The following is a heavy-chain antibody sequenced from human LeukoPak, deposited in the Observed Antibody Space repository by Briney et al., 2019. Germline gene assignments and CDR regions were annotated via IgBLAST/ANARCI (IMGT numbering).Heavy chain of an antibody. CDR2: IHYSGRT. J-gene: IGHJ4*02. CDR3: ARGLAGTWIQLWYFDY. CDR1: GGSISSTIYY. Sequence: PSETLSLTCTVSGGSISSTIYYWGWIRQPPGKGLEWIGYIHYSGRTNYNPSLKSRVTISVDTSKNQFSLKLSSVTAADTAVYYCARGLAGTWIQLWYFDYWGQGTLVTVSS. V-gene: IGHV4-61*05. D-gene: IGHD5-18*01.